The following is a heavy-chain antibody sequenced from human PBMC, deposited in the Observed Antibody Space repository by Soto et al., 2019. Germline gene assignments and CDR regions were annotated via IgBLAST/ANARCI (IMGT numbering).Heavy chain of an antibody. J-gene: IGHJ6*02. D-gene: IGHD6-19*01. CDR2: TFYRSQWFN. Sequence: SQTLSLTCAISGDSVSSNSADWHWIRQSPSRGLEWLGRTFYRSQWFNDYTVSVKTRIAINPDTSKNQFSLHLNSVTPDDTAVYYCARVPGQGYSSGKYYFYGMDVWGQGTSVTVS. CDR1: GDSVSSNSAD. V-gene: IGHV6-1*01. CDR3: ARVPGQGYSSGKYYFYGMDV.